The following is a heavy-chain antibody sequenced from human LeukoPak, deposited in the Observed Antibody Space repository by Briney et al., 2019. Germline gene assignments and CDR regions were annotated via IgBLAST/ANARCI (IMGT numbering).Heavy chain of an antibody. V-gene: IGHV3-23*01. D-gene: IGHD2-8*01. CDR2: VGGDDAT. CDR3: AKDSWSRNGIYDPFDI. Sequence: GGSLRLSCAASGFTFSDYAMNWVRQAPGKGLEWVSVVGGDDATYYTDSVKGRFTISRDNSKNTLSLQLNSLRLEDTAVYYCAKDSWSRNGIYDPFDIWGQGTLVTVSS. CDR1: GFTFSDYA. J-gene: IGHJ3*02.